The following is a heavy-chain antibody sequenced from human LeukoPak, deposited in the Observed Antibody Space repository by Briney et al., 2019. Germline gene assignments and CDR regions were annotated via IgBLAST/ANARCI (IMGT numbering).Heavy chain of an antibody. J-gene: IGHJ4*02. CDR2: INPNSGGT. CDR1: GYTFTGCY. CDR3: ARDPPSGWLQRD. D-gene: IGHD5-24*01. Sequence: ASVKVSCKASGYTFTGCYMHWVRQAPGQGLEWMGRINPNSGGTNYAQKFQGRVTMTRDTSISTAYMELSRLGSDDTAVYYCARDPPSGWLQRDWGQGTLVTVSS. V-gene: IGHV1-2*06.